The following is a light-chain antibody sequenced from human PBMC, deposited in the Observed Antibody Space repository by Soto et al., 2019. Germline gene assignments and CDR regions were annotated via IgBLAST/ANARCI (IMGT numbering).Light chain of an antibody. V-gene: IGKV3-15*01. CDR2: GAS. Sequence: EIVMTQSPATLSGSPGARATLSCRASQSVSTNLAWYQQRPGQPPRVLIYGASTRATGIPARFSGSGYGTEFSLTISSLQSEDFVVYYCQQYHNWPVTFGPGTKVDFK. CDR3: QQYHNWPVT. J-gene: IGKJ3*01. CDR1: QSVSTN.